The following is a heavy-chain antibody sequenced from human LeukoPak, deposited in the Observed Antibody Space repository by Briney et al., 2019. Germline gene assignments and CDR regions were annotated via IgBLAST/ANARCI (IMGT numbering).Heavy chain of an antibody. CDR2: INPNSGGT. CDR3: ARDDGSGSYLFDY. CDR1: GYTFTGYY. Sequence: ASVKVSCKASGYTFTGYYMHWVRQAPGQGLGWMGWINPNSGGTNYARKFQGRVTMTRDTSISTAYMELSRLRSDDTAVYYCARDDGSGSYLFDYWGQGTLVTVSS. V-gene: IGHV1-2*02. D-gene: IGHD3-10*01. J-gene: IGHJ4*02.